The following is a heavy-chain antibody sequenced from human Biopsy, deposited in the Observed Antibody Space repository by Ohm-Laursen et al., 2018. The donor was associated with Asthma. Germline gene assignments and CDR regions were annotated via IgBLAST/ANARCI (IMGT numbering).Heavy chain of an antibody. CDR3: ASPVNRAFGGYEWAAVFDY. V-gene: IGHV4-39*01. D-gene: IGHD5-12*01. CDR1: GASIRGSGSY. CDR2: THYSGST. Sequence: SQTLSLTCTVSGASIRGSGSYWAWIRQAPGKGPEWIGTTHYSGSTFYKPSLRSRVTMSLDTSTNQFSLRLRSLTATDTAVYYCASPVNRAFGGYEWAAVFDYWGQGILVTVSS. J-gene: IGHJ4*02.